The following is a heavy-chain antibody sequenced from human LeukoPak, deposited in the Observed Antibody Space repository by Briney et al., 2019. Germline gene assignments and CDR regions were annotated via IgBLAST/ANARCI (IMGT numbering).Heavy chain of an antibody. V-gene: IGHV3-66*01. Sequence: PGGSLRLSCAASGFTVSSNDMSWVRQAPGKGLEWVSLIYSGRSTYYADSVKGRFIISRDNSKNTLYLQMNSLRAEDTAMYYCAKDSVIQGYSAFDYWGQGTLVTVSS. CDR2: IYSGRST. CDR1: GFTVSSND. CDR3: AKDSVIQGYSAFDY. D-gene: IGHD3-22*01. J-gene: IGHJ4*02.